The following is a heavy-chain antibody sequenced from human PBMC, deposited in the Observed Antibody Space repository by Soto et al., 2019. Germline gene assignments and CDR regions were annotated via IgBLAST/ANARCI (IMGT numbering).Heavy chain of an antibody. J-gene: IGHJ4*02. CDR1: GFSLGTYH. CDR3: ATDKDWAFDH. V-gene: IGHV3-48*04. D-gene: IGHD3-9*01. Sequence: PGGSLRLSCAAPGFSLGTYHMNWVRQAPGKGLEWISYIGASDNINYADSVKGRFTISRDNARNSLFLQMNSLGGDDTAIYYCATDKDWAFDHWGQGTLVTVSS. CDR2: IGASDNI.